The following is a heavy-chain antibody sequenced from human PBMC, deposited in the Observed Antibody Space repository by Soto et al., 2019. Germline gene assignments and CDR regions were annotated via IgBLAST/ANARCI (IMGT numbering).Heavy chain of an antibody. V-gene: IGHV3-23*01. J-gene: IGHJ3*02. CDR3: AKDIWDVPAAISAFDI. CDR2: ISGSGGST. CDR1: GFTFSSYA. Sequence: EVQLLESGGGLVQPGGSLRLSCAASGFTFSSYAMSWVRQAPGKGLEWVSAISGSGGSTYYADSVKGRFTISRDNSKNTLYLQMNSLRAEDTAVYYCAKDIWDVPAAISAFDIWGQGTMVTVSS. D-gene: IGHD2-2*01.